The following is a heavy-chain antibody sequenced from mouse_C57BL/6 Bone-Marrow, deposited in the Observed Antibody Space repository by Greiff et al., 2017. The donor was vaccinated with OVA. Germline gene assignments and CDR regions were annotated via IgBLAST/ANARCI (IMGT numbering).Heavy chain of an antibody. Sequence: EVMLVESGGDLVKPGGSLKLSCAASGFTFSSYGMSWVRQTPDKRLEWVATISSGGSYTYYPDSVKGRFTISRDNAKNTLNPQMSSLKSQNTAMYDGAGPHYCSGSSPFAYWGQGTLVTVSA. CDR2: ISSGGSYT. D-gene: IGHD1-1*01. V-gene: IGHV5-6*02. J-gene: IGHJ3*01. CDR1: GFTFSSYG. CDR3: AGPHYCSGSSPFAY.